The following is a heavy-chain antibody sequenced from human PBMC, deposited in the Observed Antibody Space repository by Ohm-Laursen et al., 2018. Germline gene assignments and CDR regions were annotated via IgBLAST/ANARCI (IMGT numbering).Heavy chain of an antibody. J-gene: IGHJ4*02. CDR2: INHSGST. D-gene: IGHD3-22*01. CDR3: ARGRYYDSSGYPH. V-gene: IGHV4-34*01. Sequence: PSQTLSLTWVVYGGSFSGYYWSWIRQPPGKGLEWIGEINHSGSTNYNPSLKSRVTISVDTSKNQFSLKLSSVTAADTAVYYCARGRYYDSSGYPHWGQGTLVTVSS. CDR1: GGSFSGYY.